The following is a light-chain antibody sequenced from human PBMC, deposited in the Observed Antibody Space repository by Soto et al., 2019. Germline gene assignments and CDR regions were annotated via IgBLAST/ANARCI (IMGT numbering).Light chain of an antibody. CDR1: QGIASY. V-gene: IGKV3D-11*01. Sequence: NVLTQSPAILSLSPGDRATLSCRASQGIASYLAWYQQKPGQAPSLLIYDASNRATGIPARFSGSGSETEFTLTIDSLEPEDSAVYYCQQRNVWPLSFGPGTRVEIK. CDR2: DAS. CDR3: QQRNVWPLS. J-gene: IGKJ3*01.